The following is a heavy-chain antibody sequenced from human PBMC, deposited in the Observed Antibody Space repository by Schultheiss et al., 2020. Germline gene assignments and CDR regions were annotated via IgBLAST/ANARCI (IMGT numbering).Heavy chain of an antibody. CDR3: ARDDGVVAATYFDY. CDR1: GGSFSGYY. D-gene: IGHD2-15*01. CDR2: IYYSGST. J-gene: IGHJ4*02. V-gene: IGHV4-31*11. Sequence: SQTLSLTCAVYGGSFSGYYWSWIRQHPGKGLEWIGNIYYSGSTYYNPSLKSRVTILVDTSKNQFSLKLSSVTAADTAVYYCARDDGVVAATYFDYWGQGTLVTVDS.